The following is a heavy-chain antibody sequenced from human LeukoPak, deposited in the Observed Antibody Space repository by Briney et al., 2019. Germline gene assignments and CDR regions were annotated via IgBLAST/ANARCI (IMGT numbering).Heavy chain of an antibody. CDR1: GFTFSSYS. J-gene: IGHJ4*02. V-gene: IGHV3-21*01. D-gene: IGHD2-2*01. CDR2: ISSSSSYI. Sequence: PGGSLRLSCAASGFTFSSYSMNWVRQAPGKGLEWVSSISSSSSYIYYADSVKGRFTISRDNGKNSLFLQMNSLRVEDTAVYYCARREPTGCSGTSCFAGPVGNWGQGTLVTVSS. CDR3: ARREPTGCSGTSCFAGPVGN.